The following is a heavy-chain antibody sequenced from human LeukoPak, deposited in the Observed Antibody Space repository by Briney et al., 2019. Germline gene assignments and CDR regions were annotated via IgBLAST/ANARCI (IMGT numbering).Heavy chain of an antibody. J-gene: IGHJ4*02. CDR1: GGSISSGDYY. Sequence: PSQTPSLTCTVSGGSISSGDYYWSWIRQPPGKGLEWIGYIYYSGSTYYNPSLKSRVTTSVDTSKNQFSLKLSSVTAADTAVYYCARAPLGYSYGIDYWGQGTLVTVSS. CDR2: IYYSGST. D-gene: IGHD5-18*01. V-gene: IGHV4-30-4*08. CDR3: ARAPLGYSYGIDY.